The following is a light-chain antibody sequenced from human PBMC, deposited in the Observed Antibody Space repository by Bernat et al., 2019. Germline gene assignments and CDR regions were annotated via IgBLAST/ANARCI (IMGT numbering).Light chain of an antibody. CDR1: FSNIEAGYD. CDR3: QSYDNSLDGHVL. V-gene: IGLV1-40*01. Sequence: QSVLTQPPSVSGAPGQRVTISCTGTFSNIEAGYDVHWYQQLPGAAPKLLIFDYTKRPSGVPDRFSGAKSGTSASLAITGLQAEDEGDYYCQSYDNSLDGHVLFGGGTKLTVL. J-gene: IGLJ2*01. CDR2: DYT.